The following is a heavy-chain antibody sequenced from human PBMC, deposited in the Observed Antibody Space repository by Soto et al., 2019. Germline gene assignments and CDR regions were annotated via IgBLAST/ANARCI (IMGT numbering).Heavy chain of an antibody. CDR3: ATRGTMVRGVIIHAHNDY. CDR2: IIPILGIA. V-gene: IGHV1-69*02. Sequence: SVKVSCKASGGTFSSYTISWVRQAPGQGLEWMGRIIPILGIANYAQKFQGRVTITADKSTSTAYMELSSLRSEDTAVYYCATRGTMVRGVIIHAHNDYWGQGTLVTVSS. D-gene: IGHD3-10*01. CDR1: GGTFSSYT. J-gene: IGHJ4*02.